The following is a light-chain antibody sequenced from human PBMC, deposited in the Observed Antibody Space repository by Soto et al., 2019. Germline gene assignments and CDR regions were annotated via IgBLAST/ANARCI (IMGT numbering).Light chain of an antibody. V-gene: IGKV3-11*01. CDR1: QSVSSY. CDR3: QQRSNWPPWT. CDR2: DAS. Sequence: EIVLTQSPATLSLSPGERATLSCRASQSVSSYLAWYQQKPGQAPRLLIYDASNRATVIPSRFSGSGSGTDFTLTISSLEPEDLAVYYCQQRSNWPPWTFGQGTKVEIK. J-gene: IGKJ1*01.